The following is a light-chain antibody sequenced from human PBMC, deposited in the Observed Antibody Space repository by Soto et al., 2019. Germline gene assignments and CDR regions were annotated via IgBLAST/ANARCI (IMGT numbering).Light chain of an antibody. J-gene: IGKJ2*01. V-gene: IGKV3-20*01. CDR1: QSVNSNY. CDR2: GAS. Sequence: EIVLTQSPGTLSLSPGEGATLSCRASQSVNSNYLAWYQQKPGQAPRLLIYGASSRATGVPNRFSGSGSWTDFTLTISSLEPEDFAVYYCHQYGLSPRHPFGQGTKLEIK. CDR3: HQYGLSPRHP.